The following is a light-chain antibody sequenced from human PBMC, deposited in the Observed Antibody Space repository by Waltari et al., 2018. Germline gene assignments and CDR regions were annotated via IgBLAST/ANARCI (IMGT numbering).Light chain of an antibody. CDR3: AAWDDSLSGRV. V-gene: IGLV1-47*01. Sequence: QSVLTQPPSASGTPGQRVTISCSGSSYTIGSNYLYWYQQPPGAAPKLLIYRNNQRPSGVPDRFSGSKSGTSASLAISGLRSEDEADYYCAAWDDSLSGRVFGGGTKLTVL. CDR2: RNN. J-gene: IGLJ3*02. CDR1: SYTIGSNY.